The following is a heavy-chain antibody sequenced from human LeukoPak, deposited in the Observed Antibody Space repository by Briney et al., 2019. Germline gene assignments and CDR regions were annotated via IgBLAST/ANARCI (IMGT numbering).Heavy chain of an antibody. CDR2: INTVSKTT. CDR1: GFTFSNFA. D-gene: IGHD1-26*01. CDR3: ARDRRWDLLVSLIDASDI. J-gene: IGHJ3*02. Sequence: GGSLRLSCAVSGFTFSNFAMIWVRQAPGKGLMWVSVINTVSKTTNSADTVEARFPRSRDKSKNTLYLQMNSLRAEETAVYYCARDRRWDLLVSLIDASDIWGQGTMVTVSS. V-gene: IGHV3-23*03.